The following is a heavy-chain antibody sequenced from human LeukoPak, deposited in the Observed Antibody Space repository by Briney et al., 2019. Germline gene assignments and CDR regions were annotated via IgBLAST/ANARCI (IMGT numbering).Heavy chain of an antibody. Sequence: GGSLRLSCAASGFTFSSYAMSWVRQAPGKGLEWVSAISGGGGSTYYADSVKGRFTISRDNSKNTLYLQMNSLRAEDTAVYYCAKEGAFHYDFWSGYYSLDYWGQGTLVTVSS. V-gene: IGHV3-23*01. D-gene: IGHD3-3*01. CDR2: ISGGGGST. CDR1: GFTFSSYA. CDR3: AKEGAFHYDFWSGYYSLDY. J-gene: IGHJ4*02.